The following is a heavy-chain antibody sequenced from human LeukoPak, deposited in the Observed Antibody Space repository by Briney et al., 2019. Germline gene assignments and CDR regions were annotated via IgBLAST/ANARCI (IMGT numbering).Heavy chain of an antibody. CDR3: ARRRDYYDSRGYYAFDI. CDR1: GGXISSDY. CDR2: IYYSGST. V-gene: IGHV4-59*01. J-gene: IGHJ3*02. Sequence: SETLSLTCNVSGGXISSDYWTWIRQPPGKGLEWLGNIYYSGSTNYNPSLKSRVTISVDTSKNQFSLKLNSVTAADTAVYYCARRRDYYDSRGYYAFDIWGHGTMVTVSS. D-gene: IGHD3-22*01.